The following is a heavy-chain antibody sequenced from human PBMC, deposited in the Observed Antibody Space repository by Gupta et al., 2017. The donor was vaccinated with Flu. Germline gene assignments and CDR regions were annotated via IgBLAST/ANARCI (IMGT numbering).Heavy chain of an antibody. V-gene: IGHV3-23*01. J-gene: IGHJ4*02. CDR1: GFTFSSYA. CDR3: AKSHLDYGGNSAGY. D-gene: IGHD4-17*01. CDR2: ISGSGGST. Sequence: EVQLLESGGGLVQPGGSLRLSCAASGFTFSSYAMSWVRQAPGKGLEWVSAISGSGGSTYYADSVQGRFTISRDNSKNTLYLQMNSLRAEDTAVYYCAKSHLDYGGNSAGYWGQGTLVTVSS.